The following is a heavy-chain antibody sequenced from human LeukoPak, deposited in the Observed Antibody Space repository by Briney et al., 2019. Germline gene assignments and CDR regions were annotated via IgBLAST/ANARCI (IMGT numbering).Heavy chain of an antibody. CDR2: IKQDGSEK. V-gene: IGHV3-7*01. D-gene: IGHD1-26*01. CDR1: GFTFSSYW. CDR3: ARPFSGRRGAFDI. Sequence: GGSLRLSCAASGFTFSSYWMSWVRQAPGKGLEWVANIKQDGSEKYYVDSVKGRFTISRDNAKNSLYLQMNSLRAEDTAVYYCARPFSGRRGAFDIWGQGTMVTVSS. J-gene: IGHJ3*02.